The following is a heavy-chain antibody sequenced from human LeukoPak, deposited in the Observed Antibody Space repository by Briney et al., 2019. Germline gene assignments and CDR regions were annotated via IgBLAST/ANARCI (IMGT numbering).Heavy chain of an antibody. CDR3: ARLRKGSSGWFYFDY. V-gene: IGHV1-8*01. CDR1: GYTFTSYD. Sequence: ASVKVSCKASGYTFTSYDINWVRQATGQGLEWMGWMNPNSGKTGYAQKFQGRVTMTRSTSISTAYMELSSLRSEDTAVYYCARLRKGSSGWFYFDYWGQGTLVTVSS. J-gene: IGHJ4*02. D-gene: IGHD6-19*01. CDR2: MNPNSGKT.